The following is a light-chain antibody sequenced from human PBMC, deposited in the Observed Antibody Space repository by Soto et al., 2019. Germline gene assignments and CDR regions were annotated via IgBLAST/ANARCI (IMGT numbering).Light chain of an antibody. Sequence: EIVLTQSPGTLSLSPGERATLSCRASQSVSSSYLAWYQQKPGQAPRLLIYAASTRATGIPARFSGSGSGTKFTLTISSLQSEDFAVYYCQQYNSWPPWTFGQGTKVDIK. J-gene: IGKJ1*01. CDR3: QQYNSWPPWT. V-gene: IGKV3-15*01. CDR1: QSVSSS. CDR2: AAS.